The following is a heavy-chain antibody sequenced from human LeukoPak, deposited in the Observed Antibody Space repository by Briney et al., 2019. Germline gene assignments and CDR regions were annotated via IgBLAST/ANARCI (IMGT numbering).Heavy chain of an antibody. CDR3: ARGLWEVASGYYYGMDV. J-gene: IGHJ6*02. Sequence: SETLSLTCTVSGGSISSYYWNWIRQPPGKGLDWIGYIYYSGSTNYNPSLKSRVTISLDTSKNQFSLRLSSVTAADTAVYYCARGLWEVASGYYYGMDVWGQGTTVTVSS. CDR1: GGSISSYY. V-gene: IGHV4-59*01. CDR2: IYYSGST. D-gene: IGHD1-26*01.